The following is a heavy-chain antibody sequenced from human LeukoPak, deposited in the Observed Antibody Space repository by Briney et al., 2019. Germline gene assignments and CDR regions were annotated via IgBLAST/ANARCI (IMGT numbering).Heavy chain of an antibody. Sequence: ASVKVSCKASGYTFTSYYMHWVRQAPGQGLEWMGIINPSGGSTSYAQKFQGRVTMTRDTSTSTVYMELSSLRSEDTAVYYCARGSLGPPYYDFWSGLSDWGQGTPVTVSS. D-gene: IGHD3-3*01. CDR3: ARGSLGPPYYDFWSGLSD. CDR2: INPSGGST. V-gene: IGHV1-46*01. J-gene: IGHJ4*02. CDR1: GYTFTSYY.